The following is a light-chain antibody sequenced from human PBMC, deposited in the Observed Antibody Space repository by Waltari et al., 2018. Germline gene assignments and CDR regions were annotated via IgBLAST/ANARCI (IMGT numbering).Light chain of an antibody. CDR2: GAS. Sequence: ETVMTQSPATLSVSPGERATLSCTASQSVSTNLSWYQQKPGQAPRRLIYGASTRATGIPARFSGTGSGTQFTLTIDSLQSEDFAVYYCQQYSNWPPITFGQGTRLEIK. CDR1: QSVSTN. V-gene: IGKV3-15*01. CDR3: QQYSNWPPIT. J-gene: IGKJ5*01.